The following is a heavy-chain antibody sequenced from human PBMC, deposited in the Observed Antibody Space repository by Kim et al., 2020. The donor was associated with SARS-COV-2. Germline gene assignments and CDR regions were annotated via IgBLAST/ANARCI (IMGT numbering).Heavy chain of an antibody. V-gene: IGHV6-1*01. J-gene: IGHJ4*02. CDR3: ARTEMATIHFDY. Sequence: DYAVSVKSRITINPDTSKKQFSLQLNSVTPEDTAVYYCARTEMATIHFDYWGQGTLVTVSS. D-gene: IGHD5-12*01.